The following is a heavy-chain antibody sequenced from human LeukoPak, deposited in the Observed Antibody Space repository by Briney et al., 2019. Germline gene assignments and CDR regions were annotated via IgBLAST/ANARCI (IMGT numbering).Heavy chain of an antibody. CDR2: ISSSSIYI. V-gene: IGHV3-21*01. D-gene: IGHD6-19*01. CDR3: ARSSGWYHRGPDYYYYYTDV. Sequence: GGSLRPSCAASGFTFSSYSMNWVRQAPGKGLEWVSSISSSSIYIYYADSVKGRFTISRDNAKNSLYLQMNSLRAEDTAVYYCARSSGWYHRGPDYYYYYTDVWGKGTTVTVSS. CDR1: GFTFSSYS. J-gene: IGHJ6*03.